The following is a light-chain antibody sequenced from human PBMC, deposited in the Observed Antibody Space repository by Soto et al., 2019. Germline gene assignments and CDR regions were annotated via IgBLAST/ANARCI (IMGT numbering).Light chain of an antibody. CDR1: QGISNY. J-gene: IGKJ5*01. Sequence: DIQMTQSPSSLSASVGDRVTITCRASQGISNYLAWYQQKPGKVPKLLIYAASTLQSGVPSRFSGSGSGTDFTLTISSLQPEDGATYYCQKYSSAPLTFGQGTRLEIK. CDR2: AAS. CDR3: QKYSSAPLT. V-gene: IGKV1-27*01.